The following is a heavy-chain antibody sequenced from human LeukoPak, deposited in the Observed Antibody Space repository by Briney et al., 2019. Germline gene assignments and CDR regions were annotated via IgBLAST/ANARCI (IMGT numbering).Heavy chain of an antibody. J-gene: IGHJ3*02. CDR2: IIPILGIA. CDR3: AIGPWDEAGSPLPVI. D-gene: IGHD1-26*01. CDR1: GGTFSSYA. Sequence: ASVKVSCKASGGTFSSYAISWVRQAPGQGLEWMGRIIPILGIANYAQKFQGRVTITADKSTSTAYMELSSLRSEDTAVYYCAIGPWDEAGSPLPVIWGQGTMVTVSS. V-gene: IGHV1-69*04.